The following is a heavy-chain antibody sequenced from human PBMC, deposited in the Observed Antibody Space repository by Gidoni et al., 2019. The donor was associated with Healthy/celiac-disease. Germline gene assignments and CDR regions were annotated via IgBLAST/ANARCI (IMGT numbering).Heavy chain of an antibody. Sequence: EVQLVESGGGLVQPGGSLRLSCAASGFTFRSYWMSWVRQAPGKGLEGVVNIKQDGSEKYYVDSVKGRFTSSRDNAKNSLYLQMNSLRAEDTAVYYCARRRHYYDSSGYYPLDAFDIWGQGTMVTVSS. J-gene: IGHJ3*02. CDR3: ARRRHYYDSSGYYPLDAFDI. V-gene: IGHV3-7*01. CDR2: IKQDGSEK. D-gene: IGHD3-22*01. CDR1: GFTFRSYW.